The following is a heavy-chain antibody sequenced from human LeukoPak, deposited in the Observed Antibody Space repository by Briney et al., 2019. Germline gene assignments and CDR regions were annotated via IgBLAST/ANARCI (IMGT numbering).Heavy chain of an antibody. J-gene: IGHJ5*02. Sequence: LSLTCAVYGGSFSGYYWSWIRQPPGKGLEWVAVIWYDGSNKYYADSVKGRFTISRDNSKNTLYLQMNSLRAEDTAVYYCARDLFRGRAWELPPWFDPWGQGTLVTVSS. CDR1: GGSFSGYY. D-gene: IGHD1-26*01. CDR3: ARDLFRGRAWELPPWFDP. CDR2: IWYDGSNK. V-gene: IGHV3-33*08.